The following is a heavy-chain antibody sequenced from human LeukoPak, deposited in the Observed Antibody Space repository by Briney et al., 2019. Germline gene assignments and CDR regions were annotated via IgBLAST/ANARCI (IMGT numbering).Heavy chain of an antibody. D-gene: IGHD3-10*01. CDR1: GYSFTSYW. J-gene: IGHJ4*02. V-gene: IGHV5-10-1*01. Sequence: GESLRISCKGSGYSFTSYWISWVRQMPGKGLEWMGRIDPSDSYTNYSPSFQGHVTLSADKSISTAYLQWSSLKGSDTAMYYCARPPPRAYGSGSDFDYLGQGTLVTVSS. CDR2: IDPSDSYT. CDR3: ARPPPRAYGSGSDFDY.